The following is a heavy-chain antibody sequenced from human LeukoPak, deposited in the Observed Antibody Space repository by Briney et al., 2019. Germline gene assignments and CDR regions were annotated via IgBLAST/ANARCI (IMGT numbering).Heavy chain of an antibody. CDR1: EFTFSTSS. V-gene: IGHV3-48*01. J-gene: IGHJ4*02. CDR2: ISSSSSSI. Sequence: GGSLRLSCAASEFTFSTSSMSWVRQAPGKGLEWVSYISSSSSSIHYADSVKGRFTVSRDDAQNSLYLQMNSLRAEDTAIYYCARGGWYLNYWGQGTLVTVSS. CDR3: ARGGWYLNY. D-gene: IGHD6-19*01.